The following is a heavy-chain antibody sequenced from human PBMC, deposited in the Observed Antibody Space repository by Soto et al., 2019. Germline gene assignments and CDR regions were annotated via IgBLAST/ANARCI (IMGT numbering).Heavy chain of an antibody. Sequence: QITLKESGPTLVKPTQTLTLTCAFSGFSLETSGMGMSWIRQPPGKALEWLALIYWDEDKRYSPSLKNRLTSIKDTSQHPVVLTVPTVDPVDTATYYCAHSLYHEHNSGHSTYWYFDLWGRGPLVTVSS. D-gene: IGHD3-22*01. V-gene: IGHV2-5*02. CDR2: IYWDEDK. J-gene: IGHJ2*01. CDR1: GFSLETSGMG. CDR3: AHSLYHEHNSGHSTYWYFDL.